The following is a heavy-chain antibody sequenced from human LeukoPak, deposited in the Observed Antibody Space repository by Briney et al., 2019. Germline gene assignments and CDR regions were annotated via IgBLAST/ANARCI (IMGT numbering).Heavy chain of an antibody. J-gene: IGHJ4*02. CDR3: ARERKVGATCYFDY. CDR1: GGSISSYY. D-gene: IGHD1-26*01. CDR2: IYYSGST. Sequence: PSETLSLTCPVSGGSISSYYWSWIRQPPGKGLEWIGYIYYSGSTNYNPSLKSRVTISVDTSKNQFSLKLSSVTAADTAVYYCARERKVGATCYFDYWGQGTLVTVSS. V-gene: IGHV4-59*01.